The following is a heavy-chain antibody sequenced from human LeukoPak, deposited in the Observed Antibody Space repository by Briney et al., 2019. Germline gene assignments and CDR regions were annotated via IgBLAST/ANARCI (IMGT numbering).Heavy chain of an antibody. V-gene: IGHV3-23*01. CDR1: GFTFSSYA. J-gene: IGHJ5*02. Sequence: GGSLRLSCAASGFTFSSYAMSWVRQAPGKGLEWVSAISGSGGSTYYADSVRGRFTISRDNSKNTLYLQMNSLRAEDTAVYYCAKGSLLLWFGEEDPWGQGTLVTVSS. CDR2: ISGSGGST. D-gene: IGHD3-10*01. CDR3: AKGSLLLWFGEEDP.